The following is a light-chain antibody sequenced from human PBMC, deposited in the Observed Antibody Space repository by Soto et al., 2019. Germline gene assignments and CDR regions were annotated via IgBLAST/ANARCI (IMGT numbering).Light chain of an antibody. J-gene: IGLJ2*01. CDR3: GTWDSSLSVVV. CDR1: SSNIGNNY. Sequence: QSVLTQPPSVSAAPGQTVTISCSGSSSNIGNNYVSWYQHLPGTAPKLLIYDNNERPSGIPDRFSGSKSGTSATLGITGLQTGDEADYYCGTWDSSLSVVVFGGGTKVTVL. CDR2: DNN. V-gene: IGLV1-51*01.